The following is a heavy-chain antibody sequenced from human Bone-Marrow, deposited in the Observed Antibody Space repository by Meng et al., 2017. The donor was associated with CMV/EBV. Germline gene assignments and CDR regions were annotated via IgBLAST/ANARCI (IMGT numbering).Heavy chain of an antibody. CDR3: AKDALEYSSSAVNMGV. Sequence: GESLKISCAASGFTFSSYGMHWVRQAPGKGLEWVAFIRYDGSNKYYADSVKGRFTISRDNSKNTLYLQMNSLRAEDTAVYYCAKDALEYSSSAVNMGVWGQGTTVTVSS. V-gene: IGHV3-30*02. D-gene: IGHD6-6*01. J-gene: IGHJ6*02. CDR1: GFTFSSYG. CDR2: IRYDGSNK.